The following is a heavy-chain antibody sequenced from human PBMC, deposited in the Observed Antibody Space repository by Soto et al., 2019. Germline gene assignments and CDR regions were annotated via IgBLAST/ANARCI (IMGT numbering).Heavy chain of an antibody. V-gene: IGHV3-23*01. CDR1: GFTFSSYA. D-gene: IGHD2-2*01. CDR2: ISGSGGST. J-gene: IGHJ4*02. CDR3: AKPKRFLGYCTGTSCYSFDN. Sequence: GGSLRLSCAASGFTFSSYAMTWVRQAPGKGLEWVSGISGSGGSTLYADSVEGRFTISRDNSKNTLYLQLNSLRAEDTAVYYCAKPKRFLGYCTGTSCYSFDNWGQGT.